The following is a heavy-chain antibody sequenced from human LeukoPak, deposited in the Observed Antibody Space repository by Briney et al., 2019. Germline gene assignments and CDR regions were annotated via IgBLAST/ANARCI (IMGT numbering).Heavy chain of an antibody. Sequence: PGRSLRLSCAASGFTFSSYGMHWVRQAPGKGLEWVAVISYDGSNKYYADSVKGRFTISRDNSKNTLYLQMNSLRAEDTAVYYCAKDRTETIILSAFYIWGQGTMVTVSS. CDR1: GFTFSSYG. D-gene: IGHD1-7*01. V-gene: IGHV3-30*18. J-gene: IGHJ3*02. CDR3: AKDRTETIILSAFYI. CDR2: ISYDGSNK.